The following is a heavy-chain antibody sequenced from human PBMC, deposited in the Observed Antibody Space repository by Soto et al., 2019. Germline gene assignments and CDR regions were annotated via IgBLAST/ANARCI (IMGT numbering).Heavy chain of an antibody. CDR3: AKAPDVITA. D-gene: IGHD2-21*01. CDR1: GFTFSSYG. CDR2: ISYDGSNK. Sequence: LRLSCAASGFTFSSYGMHWVRQAPGKGLEWVAVISYDGSNKYYADSVKGRFTISRDNSKNTLYLQMNSLRAEDTAVYYCAKAPDVITAWGQGTLVTVSS. V-gene: IGHV3-30*18. J-gene: IGHJ5*02.